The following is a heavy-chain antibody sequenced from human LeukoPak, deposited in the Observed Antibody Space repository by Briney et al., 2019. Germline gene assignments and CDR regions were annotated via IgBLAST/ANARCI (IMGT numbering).Heavy chain of an antibody. CDR1: GFTFSSYA. V-gene: IGHV3-23*01. CDR2: ISGSGGST. CDR3: AKDPFYEIHIVETIAIDY. Sequence: GGSLRLSCAASGFTFSSYAMNWVRQAPGKGLEWVSTISGSGGSTYYADSVKGRFTISRDNSKNTLYLQMNSLRAEDTAVYYCAKDPFYEIHIVETIAIDYWGQGTLVTVSS. J-gene: IGHJ4*02. D-gene: IGHD2-15*01.